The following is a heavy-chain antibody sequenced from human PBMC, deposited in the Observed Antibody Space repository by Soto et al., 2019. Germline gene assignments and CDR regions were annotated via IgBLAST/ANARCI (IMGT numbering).Heavy chain of an antibody. CDR1: GYTFTSCG. V-gene: IGHV1-18*01. CDR3: ARDLTKGLDV. CDR2: INTYNGYT. J-gene: IGHJ6*02. D-gene: IGHD4-4*01. Sequence: ASVKVSCKASGYTFTSCGISWVRQAPGQGLERMGLINTYNGYTNYPQNFQGRVTMTTDTSTGTVYMELRSLTSDDTAVYYCARDLTKGLDVWGQGPAVTVSS.